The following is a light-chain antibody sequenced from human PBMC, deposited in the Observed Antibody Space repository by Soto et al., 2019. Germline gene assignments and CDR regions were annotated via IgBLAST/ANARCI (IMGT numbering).Light chain of an antibody. J-gene: IGKJ1*01. CDR2: DAS. CDR3: QQYNSYRT. CDR1: QSISNW. V-gene: IGKV1-5*01. Sequence: DIQITQSPSTLPASVGDRVTITSRASQSISNWLAWYQQKPGKAPKLLIYDASSLESGVPSRFSGSGSGTEFTLTIRSLQPDDFATYYCQQYNSYRTFGQGTKVDIK.